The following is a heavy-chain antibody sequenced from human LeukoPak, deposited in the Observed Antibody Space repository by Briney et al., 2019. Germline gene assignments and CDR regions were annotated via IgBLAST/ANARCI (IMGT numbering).Heavy chain of an antibody. CDR2: ISSSGSTI. V-gene: IGHV3-48*03. Sequence: GGSLRLSCAASGFTFSSYAMSWVRQAPGKGLEWVSYISSSGSTIYYADSVKGRFTISRDNAKNSLYLQMNSLRAEDTAVYYCARDPHYYGSGRRFDYWGQGTLVTVSS. CDR3: ARDPHYYGSGRRFDY. D-gene: IGHD3-10*01. J-gene: IGHJ4*02. CDR1: GFTFSSYA.